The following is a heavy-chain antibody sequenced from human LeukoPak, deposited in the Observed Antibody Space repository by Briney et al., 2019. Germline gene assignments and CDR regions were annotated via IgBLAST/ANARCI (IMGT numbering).Heavy chain of an antibody. CDR1: GGSISSYY. CDR3: ARGDFFGSGLGD. J-gene: IGHJ4*02. CDR2: IYYTGST. V-gene: IGHV4-59*01. Sequence: PSETLSLTCIVSGGSISSYYWGWIRQPPGKGLEWIGYIYYTGSTNCNPSLRSRVTISVDSSKNQFSLKVNSVTAADTAVYYCARGDFFGSGLGDWGQGTLVTVSS. D-gene: IGHD3-10*01.